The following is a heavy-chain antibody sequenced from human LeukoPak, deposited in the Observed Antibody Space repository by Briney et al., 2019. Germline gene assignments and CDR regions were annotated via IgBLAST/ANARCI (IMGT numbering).Heavy chain of an antibody. V-gene: IGHV1-24*01. Sequence: ASVKVSCKASGGTFSTYAINWVRQAPGQGLEWVGGLDPEDGETVYARKFQGRVTMTEDTSTDTAYMELSSLSSEDTAVYYCATCLPPDGIVGATVDWFDPWGQGTLVTVSS. CDR1: GGTFSTYA. CDR2: LDPEDGET. CDR3: ATCLPPDGIVGATVDWFDP. J-gene: IGHJ5*02. D-gene: IGHD1-26*01.